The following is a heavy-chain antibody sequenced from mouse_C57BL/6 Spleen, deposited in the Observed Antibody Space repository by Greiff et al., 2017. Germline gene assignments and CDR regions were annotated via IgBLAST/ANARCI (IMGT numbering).Heavy chain of an antibody. Sequence: VQGVESGAELARPGASVKLSCKASGYTFTSYGISWVKQRTGQGLEWIGEIYPRSGNTYYNEKFKGKATLTADKSSSTAYMELRSLTSEDSAVYFCARSEVNWPFDVWGTGTTVTVSS. D-gene: IGHD2-2*01. CDR3: ARSEVNWPFDV. CDR1: GYTFTSYG. V-gene: IGHV1-81*01. J-gene: IGHJ1*03. CDR2: IYPRSGNT.